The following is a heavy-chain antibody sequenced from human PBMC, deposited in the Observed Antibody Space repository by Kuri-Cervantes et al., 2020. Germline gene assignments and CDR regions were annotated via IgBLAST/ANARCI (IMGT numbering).Heavy chain of an antibody. CDR1: GFTFGGSA. J-gene: IGHJ4*02. CDR3: AKAAGDGSGPFVMNFDY. V-gene: IGHV3-73*01. D-gene: IGHD3-10*01. Sequence: GGSLRLSCAASGFTFGGSAMHWVRQASGKGLEWVGRISSKANSYATAYAASVKGRFTISRDDSKNTAYLQMNSLKAEDTALYYCAKAAGDGSGPFVMNFDYWGQGALVTVSS. CDR2: ISSKANSYAT.